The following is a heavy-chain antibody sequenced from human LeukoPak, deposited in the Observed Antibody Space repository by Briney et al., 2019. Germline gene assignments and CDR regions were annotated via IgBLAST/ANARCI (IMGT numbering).Heavy chain of an antibody. CDR2: IYYSGST. Sequence: SETLSLTGTGSGGSISSSSYYWGWVRQPPGKWLEWIGSIYYSGSTYYNPSLKSRVTISVDTSKNQFSLKLSSVTAADTAVYYCARKYYYGSGSLDWGQGTLVTVSS. D-gene: IGHD3-10*01. J-gene: IGHJ4*02. CDR3: ARKYYYGSGSLD. V-gene: IGHV4-39*07. CDR1: GGSISSSSYY.